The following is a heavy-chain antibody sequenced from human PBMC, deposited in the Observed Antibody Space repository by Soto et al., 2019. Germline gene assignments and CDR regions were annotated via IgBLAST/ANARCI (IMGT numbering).Heavy chain of an antibody. Sequence: PGGSLRLSCAASGFTFSSYSMNWVRQAPGKGLEWVSSISSSSSYIYYADSVKGRFTISRDNAKNSLYLQMNSLRAEDTAVYYCAREDGYSYPPYPDYWGQGTLVTASS. J-gene: IGHJ4*02. CDR1: GFTFSSYS. D-gene: IGHD5-18*01. V-gene: IGHV3-21*01. CDR3: AREDGYSYPPYPDY. CDR2: ISSSSSYI.